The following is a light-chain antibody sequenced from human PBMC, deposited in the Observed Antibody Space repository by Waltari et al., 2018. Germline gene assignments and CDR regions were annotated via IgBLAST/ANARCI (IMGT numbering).Light chain of an antibody. CDR1: SSDVGSYNS. Sequence: QSALTQPASVSGSPGQSLTISCTGTSSDVGSYNSVSWYQQHPGKAPKLMIYDVTTRPSGVSNRFSGSKSGNTASLAISGLQAEDEADYYCSSYTSSSTLVFGVGTKVTVL. CDR3: SSYTSSSTLV. J-gene: IGLJ1*01. V-gene: IGLV2-14*01. CDR2: DVT.